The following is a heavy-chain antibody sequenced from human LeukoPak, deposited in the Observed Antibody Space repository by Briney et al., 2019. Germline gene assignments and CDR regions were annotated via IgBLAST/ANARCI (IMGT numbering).Heavy chain of an antibody. J-gene: IGHJ4*02. CDR3: AHHGPSSGHDY. D-gene: IGHD3-22*01. CDR1: GFSLSTSGVG. V-gene: IGHV2-5*02. CDR2: IYWDDDK. Sequence: SGPTLVNLTQTLTLTCTCSGFSLSTSGVGVGWIRQPPGKALEWLALIYWDDDKRYSPSLKGRLTITQDTSKDQVVLTMTNMDPVDTATYYCAHHGPSSGHDYWGQGTLVTVSS.